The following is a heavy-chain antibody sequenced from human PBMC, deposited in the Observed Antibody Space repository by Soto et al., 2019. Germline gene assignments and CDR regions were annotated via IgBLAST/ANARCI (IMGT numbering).Heavy chain of an antibody. D-gene: IGHD2-15*01. V-gene: IGHV4-4*02. CDR2: IYHSGST. CDR3: ARFQAYCSGGSCYPRPFDY. J-gene: IGHJ4*02. CDR1: GGSISSSNW. Sequence: SETLSLTCAVSGGSISSSNWWSWVRQPPGKGLEWIGEIYHSGSTNYNPSLKSRVTISVDKSKNQFSLKLSSVTAADTAVYYCARFQAYCSGGSCYPRPFDYWGQGTLVTVSS.